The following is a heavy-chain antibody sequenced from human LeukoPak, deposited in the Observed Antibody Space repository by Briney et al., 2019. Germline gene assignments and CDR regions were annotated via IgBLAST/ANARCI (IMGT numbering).Heavy chain of an antibody. J-gene: IGHJ5*02. CDR3: ARDITIFGVAPQNWFDP. V-gene: IGHV4-59*01. D-gene: IGHD3-3*01. Sequence: SETLSLTCTVSGGSISSYYWSWIRQPSGKGLEWIGYIYYSGSTNYNPSLKSRVTISVDTSKNQFSLKLSSVTAADTAVYYCARDITIFGVAPQNWFDPWGQGTLVTVSS. CDR1: GGSISSYY. CDR2: IYYSGST.